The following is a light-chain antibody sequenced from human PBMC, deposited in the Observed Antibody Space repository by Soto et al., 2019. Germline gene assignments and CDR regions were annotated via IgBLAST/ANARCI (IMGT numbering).Light chain of an antibody. J-gene: IGKJ5*01. V-gene: IGKV1-33*01. CDR3: QHYDNFPIT. CDR1: QDITNY. Sequence: IQLTQSPSSLSASVGDRVTITCQASQDITNYLNWYQQKPGKAPKLLTYDASNLETGVPSRFSGSGSGTDFTFTISNLQPEDIATYYCQHYDNFPITFGQGTRLEIK. CDR2: DAS.